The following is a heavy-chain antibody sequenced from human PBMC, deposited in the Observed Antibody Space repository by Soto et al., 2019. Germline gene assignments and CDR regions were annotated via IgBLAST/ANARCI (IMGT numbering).Heavy chain of an antibody. J-gene: IGHJ5*02. Sequence: PSETLSLTCAVYGGSFSGYYWSWIRQPPGKGLEWIGEINHSGSTNYNPSLKSRVTISVDTSKNQFSLKLSSVTAADTAVYYCARGLKYQLLINWFDPWGQGTLVTVSS. CDR3: ARGLKYQLLINWFDP. CDR1: GGSFSGYY. CDR2: INHSGST. D-gene: IGHD2-2*01. V-gene: IGHV4-34*01.